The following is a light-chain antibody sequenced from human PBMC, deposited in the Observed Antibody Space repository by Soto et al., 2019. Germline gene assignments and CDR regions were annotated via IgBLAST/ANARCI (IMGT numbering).Light chain of an antibody. J-gene: IGLJ1*01. CDR2: DVT. V-gene: IGLV2-11*01. CDR1: SSDVGAYKF. Sequence: QSALTQPRSVSGSPGQSVTISCTGSSSDVGAYKFVSWYQQHPGKAPKLMIYDVTKRPSGVPDRFSGSKSGNTASLIISGLQAEDEADYYCCSYAGSSPHVFGSGTKVTVL. CDR3: CSYAGSSPHV.